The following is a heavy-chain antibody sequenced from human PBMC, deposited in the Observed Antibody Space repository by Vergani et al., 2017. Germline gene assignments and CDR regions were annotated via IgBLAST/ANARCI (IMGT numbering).Heavy chain of an antibody. D-gene: IGHD1-1*01. V-gene: IGHV3-23*01. CDR1: VFSFTIYA. CDR3: EKRGWNYWFDS. Sequence: EVQLLESGGDFVQPGGSLRLSCAASVFSFTIYAMSWVRQAPGKGLEWVSTINTNGDYTRYGDSVKGRFTIYRNNSKSTIYLQMNSLRAEDTAIYYCEKRGWNYWFDSWGQGTLVIVS. J-gene: IGHJ5*01. CDR2: INTNGDYT.